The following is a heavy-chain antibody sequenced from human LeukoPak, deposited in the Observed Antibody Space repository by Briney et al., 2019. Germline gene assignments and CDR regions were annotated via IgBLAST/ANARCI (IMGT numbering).Heavy chain of an antibody. CDR2: TYYRSKWYN. D-gene: IGHD6-6*01. V-gene: IGHV6-1*01. J-gene: IGHJ6*02. Sequence: SQTLSLTCAISGDSVSSNSAAWNWIRQSPSRGLEWLVRTYYRSKWYNDYAVSVKSRITINPDTSKNQFSLQLNSVTPEDTAVYYCARGLWGAYSSSSPTNYYYYGMDVWGQGTTVTVSS. CDR1: GDSVSSNSAA. CDR3: ARGLWGAYSSSSPTNYYYYGMDV.